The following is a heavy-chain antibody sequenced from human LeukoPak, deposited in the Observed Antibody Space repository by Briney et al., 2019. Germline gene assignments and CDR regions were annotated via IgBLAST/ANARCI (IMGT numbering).Heavy chain of an antibody. Sequence: SETLSLTCTVSGYSISSTYCWGWIRQPPGKGLEWIGYIYYSGSTNYNPSLKSRVTISVDTSKNQFSLKLSSVTAADTAVYYCARDREDDILTGQDAWGQGTLVTVSS. CDR1: GYSISSTYC. CDR2: IYYSGST. CDR3: ARDREDDILTGQDA. V-gene: IGHV4-38-2*02. J-gene: IGHJ5*02. D-gene: IGHD3-9*01.